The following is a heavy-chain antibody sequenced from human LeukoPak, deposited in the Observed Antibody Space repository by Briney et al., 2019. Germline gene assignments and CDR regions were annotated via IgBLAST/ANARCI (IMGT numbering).Heavy chain of an antibody. CDR3: ARAPPDSSGYYYVRNFDY. J-gene: IGHJ4*02. CDR2: ISGSGGST. D-gene: IGHD3-22*01. V-gene: IGHV3-23*01. CDR1: GFTFSSYA. Sequence: GGSLRLSCAASGFTFSSYAMSWVRQAPGKGLEWVSAISGSGGSTYYADSVKGRFTISRDNSKNTLYLQMNSLRAEDTAVYYCARAPPDSSGYYYVRNFDYWGQGTLVTVSS.